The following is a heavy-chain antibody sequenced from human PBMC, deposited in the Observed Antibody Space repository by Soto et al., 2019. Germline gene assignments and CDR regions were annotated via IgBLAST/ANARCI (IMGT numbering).Heavy chain of an antibody. D-gene: IGHD3-10*01. V-gene: IGHV3-30-3*01. CDR1: EFTFSNYA. CDR2: MAHDAGEI. CDR3: ARVNTMVRDCYQGMDV. J-gene: IGHJ6*02. Sequence: GGSLRLSCEASEFTFSNYALHWVRQAPGKGLEWVAVMAHDAGEIYYADSVKGRFSISRDNSEDMLYLQMNSLRGEDTAVYYCARVNTMVRDCYQGMDVWGQGTTVTVSS.